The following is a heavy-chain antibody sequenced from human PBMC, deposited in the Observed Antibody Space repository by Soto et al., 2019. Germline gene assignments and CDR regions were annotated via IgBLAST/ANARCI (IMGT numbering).Heavy chain of an antibody. CDR1: GYSFTGYY. D-gene: IGHD2-8*02. CDR2: INPDSGAT. CDR3: ARGDYGTGGYPFPYFDY. J-gene: IGHJ4*02. Sequence: ASVNVSFKASGYSFTGYYIHWVRQAPGQGLEWMGWINPDSGATNYAQNFQGRVTLTSDTSISTASMDLTSLTSDDTAVYYCARGDYGTGGYPFPYFDYWGQGTLVTVSS. V-gene: IGHV1-2*02.